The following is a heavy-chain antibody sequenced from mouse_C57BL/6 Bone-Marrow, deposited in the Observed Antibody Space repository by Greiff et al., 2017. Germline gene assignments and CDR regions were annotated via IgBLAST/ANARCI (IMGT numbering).Heavy chain of an antibody. Sequence: EVQLQQSGPELVKPGASVKIPCKASGYTFTDYNMDWVKQSHGKSLEWIGDINPNNGGTIYNQKFKGKATLTVDKSSSTAYMELRSLTTEDTAVYYYARRGGYYGEYYYAMDYWGQGTSVTVSS. CDR3: ARRGGYYGEYYYAMDY. CDR1: GYTFTDYN. V-gene: IGHV1-18*01. CDR2: INPNNGGT. J-gene: IGHJ4*01. D-gene: IGHD1-1*01.